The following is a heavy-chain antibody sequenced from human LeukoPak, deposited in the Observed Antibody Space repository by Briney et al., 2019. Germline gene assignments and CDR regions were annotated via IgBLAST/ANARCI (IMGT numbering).Heavy chain of an antibody. CDR3: ARDAYCGGDCYYDY. V-gene: IGHV3-21*01. CDR2: ISGSDSYI. D-gene: IGHD2-21*02. CDR1: GFTFSSYT. J-gene: IGHJ4*02. Sequence: GGPLRLSCAASGFTFSSYTLIWVAHAPGKGLEGVSSISGSDSYIYYADSVKGRFTISRDNAKNSLYLQMNSLRAEDTAVYYCARDAYCGGDCYYDYWGQGTLVTVSS.